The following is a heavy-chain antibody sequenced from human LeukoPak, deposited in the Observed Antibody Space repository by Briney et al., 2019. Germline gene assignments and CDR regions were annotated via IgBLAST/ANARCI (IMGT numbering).Heavy chain of an antibody. CDR2: ISYDGSNK. Sequence: PGRPLRLSCAASGFTFSSYGMHWVRQAPGKGLEWVAVISYDGSNKYYADSVKGRFTISRDNSKNTLYLQMNSLRAEDTAVYYCAKDLVTMVRGVIITAYYYYGMDVWGKGTTVTVSS. D-gene: IGHD3-10*01. CDR1: GFTFSSYG. CDR3: AKDLVTMVRGVIITAYYYYGMDV. J-gene: IGHJ6*04. V-gene: IGHV3-30*18.